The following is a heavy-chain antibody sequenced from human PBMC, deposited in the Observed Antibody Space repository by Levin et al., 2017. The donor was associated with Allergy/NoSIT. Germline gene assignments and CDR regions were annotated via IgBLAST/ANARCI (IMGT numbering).Heavy chain of an antibody. CDR1: GDSIRRFY. D-gene: IGHD6-13*01. V-gene: IGHV4-59*01. J-gene: IGHJ4*02. Sequence: SQTLSLTCTVSGDSIRRFYWSWIRQPPGRGLEWIGNGHYSGSTNYNPSLKSRVTILVDTSKNQFSLKLSSVTAADTAVYYCARATRSSLIYYFDYWGQGTLVTVSS. CDR3: ARATRSSLIYYFDY. CDR2: GHYSGST.